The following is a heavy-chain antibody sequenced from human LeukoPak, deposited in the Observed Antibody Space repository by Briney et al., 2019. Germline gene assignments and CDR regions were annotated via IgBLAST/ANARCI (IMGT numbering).Heavy chain of an antibody. CDR2: SYYSGST. J-gene: IGHJ5*02. Sequence: PSETLSLTCTVSGGSISSYYWSWIRQPPGKGLEWIGYSYYSGSTNYNRSLKSRVTISVDTSKNQFSLKLSSVTAADTAVYYCARYSYDILTGYPKGWFDPWGQGTLVTVSS. CDR3: ARYSYDILTGYPKGWFDP. CDR1: GGSISSYY. V-gene: IGHV4-59*01. D-gene: IGHD3-9*01.